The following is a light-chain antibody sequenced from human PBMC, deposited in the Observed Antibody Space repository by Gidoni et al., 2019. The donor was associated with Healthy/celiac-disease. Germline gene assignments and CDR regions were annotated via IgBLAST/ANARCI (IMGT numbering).Light chain of an antibody. J-gene: IGKJ2*01. CDR1: QSVSSY. CDR2: DAS. CDR3: QQRSNWPPYT. Sequence: EIVLTQSPATLSLSPGERATLSCRASQSVSSYLAWYQQKPGQAPRLLIYDASNRATGIPARLSGSGSGTDFTLTISSLETEDFAVYYCQQRSNWPPYTFGQGTKLEIK. V-gene: IGKV3-11*01.